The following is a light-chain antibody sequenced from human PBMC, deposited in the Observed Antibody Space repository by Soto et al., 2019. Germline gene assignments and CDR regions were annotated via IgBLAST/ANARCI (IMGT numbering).Light chain of an antibody. CDR2: RSN. J-gene: IGLJ3*02. CDR1: SSNIGNNY. V-gene: IGLV1-47*01. Sequence: QSVLTQPPSASGTPGQRVTISCSGSSSNIGNNYVYWYHQLPGTAPKLLIYRSNQWPSGVPDRFSGSKSGTSASLAISGLRSEDEADYYCAAWDDSLSVWVFGGGTKLTVL. CDR3: AAWDDSLSVWV.